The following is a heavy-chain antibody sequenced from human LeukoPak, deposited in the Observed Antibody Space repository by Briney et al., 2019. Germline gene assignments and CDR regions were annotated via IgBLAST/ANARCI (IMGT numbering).Heavy chain of an antibody. V-gene: IGHV4-4*09. J-gene: IGHJ4*02. Sequence: PSETLSLTCGVSGGSFSTDYWSWLRQSPGKGLEWIGYISHGRSAAYNPSLNSRVTISMDPSKNQFSLKLRSVTAADTAVYYCSSLGQGSPLDYWGPGTLVTVSS. D-gene: IGHD7-27*01. CDR1: GGSFSTDY. CDR3: SSLGQGSPLDY. CDR2: ISHGRSA.